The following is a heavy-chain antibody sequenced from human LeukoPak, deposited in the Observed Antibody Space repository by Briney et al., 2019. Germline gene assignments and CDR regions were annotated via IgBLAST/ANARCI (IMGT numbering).Heavy chain of an antibody. D-gene: IGHD1-26*01. CDR3: ARQDPELAY. J-gene: IGHJ4*02. CDR2: ITSGASTI. Sequence: GGSLRLSCAACGFTFSSYEMNWVRQAPGKGPEWVSYITSGASTIYYADSVKGRFTISRDNAKNSLYLQMNSLRVEDTAVYYCARQDPELAYWGQGTLVTVSS. V-gene: IGHV3-48*03. CDR1: GFTFSSYE.